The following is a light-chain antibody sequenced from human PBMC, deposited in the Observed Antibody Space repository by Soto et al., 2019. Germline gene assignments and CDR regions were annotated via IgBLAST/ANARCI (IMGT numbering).Light chain of an antibody. V-gene: IGKV3-20*01. CDR3: QQYGNSPQT. CDR2: GAS. J-gene: IGKJ1*01. CDR1: QSVSSN. Sequence: EIVMTQSPATLPVSPGERATLSCRASQSVSSNLAWYQQKPGQAPRFLIYGASSRATGIPNRFSGSGSGTDFTLTISRLEPEDFAVYYCQQYGNSPQTFGQGTKVDIK.